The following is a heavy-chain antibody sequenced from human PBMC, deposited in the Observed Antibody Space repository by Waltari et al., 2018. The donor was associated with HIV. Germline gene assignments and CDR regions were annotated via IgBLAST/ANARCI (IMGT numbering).Heavy chain of an antibody. V-gene: IGHV1-2*02. J-gene: IGHJ4*02. CDR2: INPNSGGT. D-gene: IGHD2-15*01. CDR1: GYTFTGYY. Sequence: QVQLVQSGAEVKKPGASVKVSCKASGYTFTGYYMHWVRQAPGQGLEWMGWINPNSGGTNYAQKFPGRVTMTRDTSISTAYMELSRRRSDDTAVYYCARTFLYCSGGTCYFDYWGQGTLVTVSS. CDR3: ARTFLYCSGGTCYFDY.